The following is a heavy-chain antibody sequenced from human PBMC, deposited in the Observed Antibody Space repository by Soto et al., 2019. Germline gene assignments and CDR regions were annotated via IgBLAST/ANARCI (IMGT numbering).Heavy chain of an antibody. CDR3: ARAGASDAFDI. V-gene: IGHV1-69*04. CDR1: GGTFSSYA. D-gene: IGHD3-10*01. CDR2: IIPILGIA. Sequence: ASVKVSCKASGGTFSSYAISWVRQAPGQGLEWMGRIIPILGIANYAQKFQDRVTITADKSTSTAYMELSSLRSEDTAVYYCARAGASDAFDIWGQGTMVTVSS. J-gene: IGHJ3*02.